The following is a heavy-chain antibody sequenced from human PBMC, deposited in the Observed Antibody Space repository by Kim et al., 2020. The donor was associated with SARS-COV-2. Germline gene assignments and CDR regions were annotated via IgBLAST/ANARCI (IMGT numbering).Heavy chain of an antibody. CDR2: TKEDGSER. CDR1: GFTFTSDW. J-gene: IGHJ4*02. CDR3: ARDRSYSLDY. D-gene: IGHD1-26*01. V-gene: IGHV3-7*01. Sequence: GGSLRLSCAASGFTFTSDWMSWVRQAPGKGLEWVAKTKEDGSERYYVNSVEGRFTISRDNAKNSLYLQMNSLRAEDTGVYYCARDRSYSLDYWGQGTLVTVSS.